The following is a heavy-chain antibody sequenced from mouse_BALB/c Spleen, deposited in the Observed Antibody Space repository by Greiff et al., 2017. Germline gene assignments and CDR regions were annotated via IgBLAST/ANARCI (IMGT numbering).Heavy chain of an antibody. CDR3: AREGGNCYFDY. Sequence: EVMLVESGGGLVKPGGSLKLSCAASGFPFSDYYMYWVRQTPEKRLEWVATISDGGSYTYYPDSVKGRFTISRDNAKNNLYLQMSSLKSEDTAMYYCAREGGNCYFDYWGQGTTLTVSS. J-gene: IGHJ2*01. CDR1: GFPFSDYY. CDR2: ISDGGSYT. V-gene: IGHV5-4*02. D-gene: IGHD2-1*01.